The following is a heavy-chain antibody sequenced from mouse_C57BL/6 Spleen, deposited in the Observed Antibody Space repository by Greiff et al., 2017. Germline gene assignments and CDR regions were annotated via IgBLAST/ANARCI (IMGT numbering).Heavy chain of an antibody. D-gene: IGHD1-1*01. Sequence: QVQLQQSGAELVKPGASVKISCKASGYAFSSYWMNWVKQRPGKGLEWIGQIYPGDGDTNYNGMFKGKATLPADKSSSTAYMQLSSLTSEDSAVYFWARSGPYYGSSHWYFDVWGTGTTVTVAS. CDR1: GYAFSSYW. J-gene: IGHJ1*03. CDR2: IYPGDGDT. V-gene: IGHV1-80*01. CDR3: ARSGPYYGSSHWYFDV.